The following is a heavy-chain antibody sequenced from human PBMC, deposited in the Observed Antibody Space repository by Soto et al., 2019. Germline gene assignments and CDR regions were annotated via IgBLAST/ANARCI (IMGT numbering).Heavy chain of an antibody. CDR2: INGGNGHT. Sequence: ASVKVSCKASGYTFSTYALHWERQAPGQGLEWMGWINGGNGHTRYSQKFKDRVTISRDTPASTAYMELSGLRSEDTAVYYCARGKGMEENYYYYGMDVWGQGTTLTVSS. D-gene: IGHD1-1*01. J-gene: IGHJ6*02. CDR3: ARGKGMEENYYYYGMDV. CDR1: GYTFSTYA. V-gene: IGHV1-3*01.